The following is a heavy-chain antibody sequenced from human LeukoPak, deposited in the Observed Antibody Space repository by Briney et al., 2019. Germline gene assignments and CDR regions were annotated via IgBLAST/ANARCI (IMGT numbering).Heavy chain of an antibody. CDR3: ARGLLWFGELDAFDI. J-gene: IGHJ3*02. CDR1: GYTFTGYY. D-gene: IGHD3-10*01. V-gene: IGHV1-2*02. Sequence: ASVKVSCTASGYTFTGYYMHWVRQAPGQGLEWMGWINPNTGATNYAQNFQGRVTMTRDTSISTAYMELSRLRSDDTAVYYCARGLLWFGELDAFDIWGQGTMVTVSS. CDR2: INPNTGAT.